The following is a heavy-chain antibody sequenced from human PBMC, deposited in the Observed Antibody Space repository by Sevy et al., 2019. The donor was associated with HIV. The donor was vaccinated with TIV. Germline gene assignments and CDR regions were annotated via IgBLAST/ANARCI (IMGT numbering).Heavy chain of an antibody. CDR3: ARERKLVPATVAYYYYYYMDV. CDR1: GGSISSYY. D-gene: IGHD6-6*01. CDR2: IYDSGST. V-gene: IGHV4-59*01. J-gene: IGHJ6*03. Sequence: SETLSLTCTVSGGSISSYYWSWIRQPPGKGLEWIGYIYDSGSTNYNPSLKSRVTISVDTSKNQFSLKLSSVTAADTAVYYCARERKLVPATVAYYYYYYMDVWGKGTTVTVSS.